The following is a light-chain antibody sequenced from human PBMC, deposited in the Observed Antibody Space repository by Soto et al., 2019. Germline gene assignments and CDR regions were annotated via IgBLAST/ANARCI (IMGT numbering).Light chain of an antibody. CDR2: EGS. CDR3: CSYAGSSTYV. J-gene: IGLJ1*01. Sequence: SVLTQPASVSGSPGQSITISCTGTSSDVGSYNLVSWYQQHPGKAPKLMIYEGSKRPSGVSNRFSGSKSGNTASLTNSGLQAEDEADYYCCSYAGSSTYVFGTGTKVTVL. V-gene: IGLV2-23*01. CDR1: SSDVGSYNL.